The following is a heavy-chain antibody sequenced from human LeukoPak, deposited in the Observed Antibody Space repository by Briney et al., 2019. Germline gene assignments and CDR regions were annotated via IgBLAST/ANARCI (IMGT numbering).Heavy chain of an antibody. D-gene: IGHD3-10*01. CDR3: AKVDLGYGSGNSDY. CDR2: ISGSGGST. V-gene: IGHV3-23*01. J-gene: IGHJ4*02. Sequence: GGSLRLSCAASGLTFSSYAMSWVRQAPGKGLEWVSAISGSGGSTYYADSVKGRFTISRDNSKNTLYLQMNSLRAEDTAVYYCAKVDLGYGSGNSDYWGQGTLVTVSS. CDR1: GLTFSSYA.